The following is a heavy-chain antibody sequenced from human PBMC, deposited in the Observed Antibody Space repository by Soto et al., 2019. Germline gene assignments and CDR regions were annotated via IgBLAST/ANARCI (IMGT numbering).Heavy chain of an antibody. CDR2: ISYSGST. J-gene: IGHJ3*02. Sequence: SETLSLTCTVSGGSISSYYWSWIRQPPGKGLEWIGYISYSGSTNYNPSLKSRVTITVDTSKNQFSLKLSSVTAADTAVYYCARVFRWLVPDAFDIWGQGTMVTVSS. CDR3: ARVFRWLVPDAFDI. V-gene: IGHV4-59*01. CDR1: GGSISSYY. D-gene: IGHD6-19*01.